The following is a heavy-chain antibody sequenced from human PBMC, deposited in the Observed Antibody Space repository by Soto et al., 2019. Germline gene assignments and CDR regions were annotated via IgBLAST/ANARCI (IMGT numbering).Heavy chain of an antibody. CDR1: GFTFSSYW. Sequence: GGSLRLSCAASGFTFSSYWMSWVRQAPGKGLEWVANIKQDGSEKYYVDSVKGRLTISRDNAKNSLYLQMNSLRAEDTAVYYCARIGGWSTTVTTSLYYYYGMDVWGQGTTVTVSS. V-gene: IGHV3-7*03. CDR3: ARIGGWSTTVTTSLYYYYGMDV. CDR2: IKQDGSEK. J-gene: IGHJ6*02. D-gene: IGHD4-17*01.